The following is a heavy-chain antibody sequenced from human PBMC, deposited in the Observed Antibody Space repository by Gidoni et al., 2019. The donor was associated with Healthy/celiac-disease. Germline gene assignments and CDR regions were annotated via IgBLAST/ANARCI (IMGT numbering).Heavy chain of an antibody. CDR3: ARDAETGYSYGLYWFDP. Sequence: QVQLVQSGAEVKKPGSPVKVSCKASGVTFSSSAISWVRQAPGPGLEWMGGIIPIFGTANYAQKFQGRVTITADESTSTAYMELSSLRSEDTAVYYCARDAETGYSYGLYWFDPWGQGTLVTVSS. CDR2: IIPIFGTA. V-gene: IGHV1-69*01. D-gene: IGHD5-18*01. J-gene: IGHJ5*02. CDR1: GVTFSSSA.